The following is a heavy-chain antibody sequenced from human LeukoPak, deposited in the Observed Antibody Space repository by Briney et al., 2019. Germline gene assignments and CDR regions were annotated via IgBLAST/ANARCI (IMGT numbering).Heavy chain of an antibody. D-gene: IGHD2-2*02. CDR1: GFTFNSYE. J-gene: IGHJ4*02. CDR2: ISSSGSTG. CDR3: AKDRGYCSSTSCYTFDY. V-gene: IGHV3-48*03. Sequence: PGGSLRLSCAASGFTFNSYEMNWVRQAPGKGLEWVSYISSSGSTGYYADSVKGRFTVSRDNAKNSLYLQMNSLRAEDTAVYYCAKDRGYCSSTSCYTFDYWGQGTLVTVSS.